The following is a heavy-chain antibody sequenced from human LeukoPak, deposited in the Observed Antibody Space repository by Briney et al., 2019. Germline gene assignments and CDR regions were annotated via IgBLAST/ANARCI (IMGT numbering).Heavy chain of an antibody. D-gene: IGHD3-22*01. CDR1: GFTFSSYW. Sequence: GGSLRLSCAASGFTFSSYWMTWVRQAPGKGLEWVANIKQDGSEKYYVDSVKGRFTISRDNAKNSLYLQMNSLRAEDTAVYYCARVIHDYYDSSGYHDYWGQGTLVTVSS. CDR2: IKQDGSEK. J-gene: IGHJ4*02. V-gene: IGHV3-7*01. CDR3: ARVIHDYYDSSGYHDY.